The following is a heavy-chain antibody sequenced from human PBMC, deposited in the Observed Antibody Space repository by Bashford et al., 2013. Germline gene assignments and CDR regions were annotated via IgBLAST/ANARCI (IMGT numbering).Heavy chain of an antibody. V-gene: IGHV1-2*02. J-gene: IGHJ3*02. CDR3: APDYYDSSGYLIGQDAFDI. CDR1: GGSFSSYA. D-gene: IGHD3-22*01. Sequence: VASVKVSCKASGGSFSSYAISWVRQAPGQGLEWMGWINPNSGGTNYAQKFQGRVTMTRDTSISTAYMELSRLRSDDTAVYYCAPDYYDSSGYLIGQDAFDIWGQGTMVTVSS. CDR2: INPNSGGT.